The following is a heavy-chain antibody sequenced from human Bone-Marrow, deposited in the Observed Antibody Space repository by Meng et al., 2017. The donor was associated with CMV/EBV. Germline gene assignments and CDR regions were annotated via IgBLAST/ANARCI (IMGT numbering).Heavy chain of an antibody. J-gene: IGHJ6*02. V-gene: IGHV3-23*01. CDR3: ARGRYSSSWYMDDYYYYGMDV. CDR1: GFTFSSYA. Sequence: GKSLKISCAASGFTFSSYAMSWVRQAPGKGLEWVSAISGSGGSTYYADSVKGRFTISRDNAKNSLYLQMNSLRAEDTAVYYCARGRYSSSWYMDDYYYYGMDVWGQGSTVTVSS. CDR2: ISGSGGST. D-gene: IGHD6-13*01.